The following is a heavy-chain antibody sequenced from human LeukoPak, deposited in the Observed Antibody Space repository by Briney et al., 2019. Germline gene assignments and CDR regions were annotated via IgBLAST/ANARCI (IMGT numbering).Heavy chain of an antibody. J-gene: IGHJ4*02. V-gene: IGHV3-9*03. D-gene: IGHD3-22*01. CDR1: GFTFDDYA. Sequence: PGRSLRLSCAASGFTFDDYAMHWVRQAPGKGLEWVSGISWNSGSIGYADSVKGRFTISRDNAKNSLYLQMNSLRAEDMALYYCAKDKGSSGYPDYYFDYWGQGTLVTVSS. CDR3: AKDKGSSGYPDYYFDY. CDR2: ISWNSGSI.